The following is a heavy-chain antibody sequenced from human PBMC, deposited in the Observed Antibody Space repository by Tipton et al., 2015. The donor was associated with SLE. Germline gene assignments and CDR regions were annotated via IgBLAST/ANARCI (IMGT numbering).Heavy chain of an antibody. Sequence: QSGPEVKRPGASVKVSCKASGYTFTSYDINWVRQATGQGLEWMAWMNPNRGNTGYAQKFQGRVIMTRNSSISTAYMELSSLRSEDTAVYYCARGGMIGTIPYGMDVWGQGTTVTVSS. CDR2: MNPNRGNT. CDR1: GYTFTSYD. D-gene: IGHD3-22*01. J-gene: IGHJ6*02. V-gene: IGHV1-8*01. CDR3: ARGGMIGTIPYGMDV.